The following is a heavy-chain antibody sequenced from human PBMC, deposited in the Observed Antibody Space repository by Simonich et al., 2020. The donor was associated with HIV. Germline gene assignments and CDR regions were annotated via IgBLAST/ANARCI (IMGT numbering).Heavy chain of an antibody. V-gene: IGHV3-48*03. CDR1: GFTFSSYE. Sequence: EVQLVESGGGLVQPGGSLRLSCAASGFTFSSYEMNWVRQAPGKGLEWDAYMSSRDSIIYYADSVKGRFTISRDNAKNSLYLQMSSLRAEDTAVYYCARGGYSKFCDYWGQGTLVTVSS. CDR2: MSSRDSII. CDR3: ARGGYSKFCDY. D-gene: IGHD5-12*01. J-gene: IGHJ4*02.